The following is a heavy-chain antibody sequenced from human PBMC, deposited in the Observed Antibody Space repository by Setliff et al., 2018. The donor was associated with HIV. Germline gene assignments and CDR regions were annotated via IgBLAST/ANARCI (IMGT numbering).Heavy chain of an antibody. CDR3: ARGATGTRCYYYGMDV. V-gene: IGHV4-38-2*02. D-gene: IGHD1-1*01. CDR1: GYSISSGYY. J-gene: IGHJ6*02. CDR2: IYYSGRT. Sequence: PSETLSLTCTVSGYSISSGYYWGWIRQPPGKGLEWIGSIYYSGRTYYNPSLKSRVTISVDTSKNQFSLKLSSVTAADTAVYYCARGATGTRCYYYGMDVWGQGTTVTVSS.